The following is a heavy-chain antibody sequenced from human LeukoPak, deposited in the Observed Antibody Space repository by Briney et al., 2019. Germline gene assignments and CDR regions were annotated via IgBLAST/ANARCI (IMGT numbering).Heavy chain of an antibody. CDR3: ARGRPTTSIAAAGVNWFDP. J-gene: IGHJ5*02. CDR2: ISAYNGNT. D-gene: IGHD6-13*01. CDR1: GYTFTSYG. Sequence: GASVKVSCKASGYTFTSYGISWVRQAPGQGLELMGWISAYNGNTNYAQKLQGRVTMTTDTSTSTAYMELRSLRSEDTAVYYCARGRPTTSIAAAGVNWFDPWGQGTLVTVSS. V-gene: IGHV1-18*01.